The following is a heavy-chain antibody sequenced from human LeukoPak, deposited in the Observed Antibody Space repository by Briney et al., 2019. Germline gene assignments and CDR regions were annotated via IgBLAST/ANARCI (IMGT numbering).Heavy chain of an antibody. D-gene: IGHD5-18*01. Sequence: SETLSLTCAVSGDSITSSSYYWGWIRQPPGKGLEWIGNFYYTGSTYYNPSLKSRVTISVDTSKNQFSLKLSSVTAADTAVYYCARGRSGYSYGYWFDPWGQGTLVTVSS. CDR3: ARGRSGYSYGYWFDP. CDR2: FYYTGST. V-gene: IGHV4-39*01. J-gene: IGHJ5*02. CDR1: GDSITSSSYY.